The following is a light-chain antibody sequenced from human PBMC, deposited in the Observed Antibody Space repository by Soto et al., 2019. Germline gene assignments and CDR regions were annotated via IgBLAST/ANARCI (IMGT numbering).Light chain of an antibody. V-gene: IGLV6-57*01. Sequence: NFMLTQPHSVSESPGKTITISCTRSRGNIASNYVQWYQQRPGSSPTTVIYEDDERPSGVPDRFSGSLDMSSNSASLTISGLKTEDEADYYCQSYDTDNWVFGGGTKVTVL. CDR3: QSYDTDNWV. CDR1: RGNIASNY. J-gene: IGLJ3*02. CDR2: EDD.